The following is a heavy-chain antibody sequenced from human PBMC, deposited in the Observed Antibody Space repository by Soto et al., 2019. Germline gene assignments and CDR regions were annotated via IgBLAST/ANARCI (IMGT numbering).Heavy chain of an antibody. Sequence: GGSLRLSCAASGFTLSRYWMSWVRQAPGKGLEWVANIKQDGSEKYYVDSVKGRFTISRDNAKNSRYLQMNSLRAEDTAVYYCARDQQLGYWGQGTLVTVSS. V-gene: IGHV3-7*05. CDR2: IKQDGSEK. CDR1: GFTLSRYW. J-gene: IGHJ4*02. D-gene: IGHD6-13*01. CDR3: ARDQQLGY.